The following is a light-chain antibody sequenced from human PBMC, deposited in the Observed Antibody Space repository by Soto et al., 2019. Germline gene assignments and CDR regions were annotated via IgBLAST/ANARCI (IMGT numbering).Light chain of an antibody. Sequence: QSALTQPRSVSGSPGQSVTISCTGTSSDVAKYDYVSWYQQSPGKAPKLLIYDVTKRPSGVPDRFSGSKIGNTASLTIAALLPEDDADYFCCSHAGSYTFVFGTGTKVTVL. CDR2: DVT. CDR3: CSHAGSYTFV. CDR1: SSDVAKYDY. J-gene: IGLJ1*01. V-gene: IGLV2-11*01.